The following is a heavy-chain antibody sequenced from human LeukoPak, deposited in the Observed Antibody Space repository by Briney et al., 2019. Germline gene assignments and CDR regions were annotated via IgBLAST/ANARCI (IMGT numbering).Heavy chain of an antibody. D-gene: IGHD5-12*01. Sequence: SVKLSCKASGGTFSSYAISWVRQAPGQGLEWMGGIIPIFGTANYAQKFQGRVTITTDESTSTAYMELSSLRSEDTAVYYCARDRPDLVGSGHHFDYWGQGTLVTVSS. CDR3: ARDRPDLVGSGHHFDY. J-gene: IGHJ4*02. CDR1: GGTFSSYA. CDR2: IIPIFGTA. V-gene: IGHV1-69*05.